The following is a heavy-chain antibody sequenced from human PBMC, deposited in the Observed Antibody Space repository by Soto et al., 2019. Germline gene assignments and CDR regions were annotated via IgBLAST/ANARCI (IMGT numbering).Heavy chain of an antibody. Sequence: EVQLLESGGGLVQPGGSLRLSCAASGFTFSVFAMSWVRQAPGKGLELVSTISGRGENTYYADSVKGRFTISRDNSKNPLNLQRNSLRGEDTAVYSCAKDRGTGDYGVNAVDIWGQGTMVTVAS. CDR2: ISGRGENT. D-gene: IGHD4-17*01. V-gene: IGHV3-23*01. CDR3: AKDRGTGDYGVNAVDI. CDR1: GFTFSVFA. J-gene: IGHJ3*02.